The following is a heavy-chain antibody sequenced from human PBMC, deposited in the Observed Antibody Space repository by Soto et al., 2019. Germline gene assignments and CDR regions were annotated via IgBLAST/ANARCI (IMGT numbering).Heavy chain of an antibody. J-gene: IGHJ3*02. CDR1: GYTFTSYY. Sequence: GASVKVSCKASGYTFTSYYMHWVRQAPGQGLEWMGRINPIFGTTSYAQKFQGRVTITADESTSTAYMELSSLRSEDTAVYYCARETVVVNHAFDIWG. CDR2: INPIFGTT. V-gene: IGHV1-69*13. CDR3: ARETVVVNHAFDI. D-gene: IGHD3-22*01.